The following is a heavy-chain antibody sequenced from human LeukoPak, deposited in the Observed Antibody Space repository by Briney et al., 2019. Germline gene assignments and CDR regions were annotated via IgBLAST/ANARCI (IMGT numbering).Heavy chain of an antibody. Sequence: PSETLSLTCIVSGGSISSGSYYWGWIRQPPGKGLEWIGSIYYSGSTYNNPSLKSRVTISVDTSKNQISLRLSSVAAADTAVYYCARHSPSDPYFGYWGQGTPVTVSS. CDR2: IYYSGST. V-gene: IGHV4-39*01. CDR3: ARHSPSDPYFGY. CDR1: GGSISSGSYY. J-gene: IGHJ4*02.